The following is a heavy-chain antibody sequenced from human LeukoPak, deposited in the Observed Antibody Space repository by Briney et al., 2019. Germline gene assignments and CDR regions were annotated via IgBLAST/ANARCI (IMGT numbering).Heavy chain of an antibody. CDR2: RGGGT. J-gene: IGHJ6*02. Sequence: RGGGTYSADSVKGRFTISRDNSKNTLYLQMNSLRAEDTAVYYCAKGGSSIAARRYYYGMDVWGQGTTVTVSS. D-gene: IGHD6-6*01. V-gene: IGHV3-23*01. CDR3: AKGGSSIAARRYYYGMDV.